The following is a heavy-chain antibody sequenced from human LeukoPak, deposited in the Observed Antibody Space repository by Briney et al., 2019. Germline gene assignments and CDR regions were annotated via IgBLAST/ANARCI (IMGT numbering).Heavy chain of an antibody. D-gene: IGHD4-17*01. J-gene: IGHJ4*02. V-gene: IGHV3-33*06. CDR2: IWYDGSNK. CDR3: AKLIRDYGDHGGPDFDY. CDR1: GFTFSSYG. Sequence: GGSLRLSCAASGFTFSSYGMHWVRQAPGKGLEWVAVIWYDGSNKYYADSVKGRFTISRDNSKNTLYLQMNSLRAEDTAVYYCAKLIRDYGDHGGPDFDYWGQGTLVTVSS.